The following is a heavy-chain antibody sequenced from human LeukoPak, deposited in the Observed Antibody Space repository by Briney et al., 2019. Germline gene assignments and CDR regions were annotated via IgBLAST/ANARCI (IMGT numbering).Heavy chain of an antibody. CDR3: ARPAIVGDRIGAFDI. D-gene: IGHD1-26*01. V-gene: IGHV4-59*08. Sequence: SETLSLTCTVSGGSISSYYWSWIRQPPGKGLEWIGYIYYSGSTNYNPSLKSRATISVDTSKNQFSLKLSSVTAADTAVYYCARPAIVGDRIGAFDIWGQGTMVTVSS. J-gene: IGHJ3*02. CDR2: IYYSGST. CDR1: GGSISSYY.